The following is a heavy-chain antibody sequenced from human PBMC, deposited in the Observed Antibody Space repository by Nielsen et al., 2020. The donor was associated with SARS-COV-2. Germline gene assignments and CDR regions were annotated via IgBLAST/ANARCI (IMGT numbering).Heavy chain of an antibody. Sequence: GESLKISCAASGFTFSSYSMNWVRQAPGKGLEWVSSISSSSSYIYYADSVKGRFTISRDNAKNSLYLQMNSLRAEDTAVYYCARDRATATGDYWGQGTLVTVSS. CDR1: GFTFSSYS. CDR2: ISSSSSYI. CDR3: ARDRATATGDY. V-gene: IGHV3-21*01. D-gene: IGHD1-14*01. J-gene: IGHJ4*02.